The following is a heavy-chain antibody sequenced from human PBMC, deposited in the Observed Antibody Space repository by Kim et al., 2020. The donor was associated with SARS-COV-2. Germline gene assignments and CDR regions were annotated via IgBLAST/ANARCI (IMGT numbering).Heavy chain of an antibody. J-gene: IGHJ4*02. D-gene: IGHD3-10*01. CDR2: ISWNSGSI. CDR1: GFTFDDYA. Sequence: GGSLRLSCAASGFTFDDYAMHWVRQAPGKGLEWVSGISWNSGSIGYADSVKGRFTISRDNAKNSLYLQMNSLRAEDTALYYCAKDAFAWLDGSGPRYYFDYWGQGTLVTVSS. CDR3: AKDAFAWLDGSGPRYYFDY. V-gene: IGHV3-9*01.